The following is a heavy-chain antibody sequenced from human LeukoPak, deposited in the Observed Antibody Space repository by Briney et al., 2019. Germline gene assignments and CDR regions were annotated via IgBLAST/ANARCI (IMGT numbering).Heavy chain of an antibody. CDR3: ARDPQVKDIVVVPAASILMDV. D-gene: IGHD2-2*01. J-gene: IGHJ6*03. CDR2: IYYSGST. V-gene: IGHV4-59*01. CDR1: GGSISSYY. Sequence: SETLSLTCTVSGGSISSYYWSWIRQPPGKGLEWIGYIYYSGSTNYNPSLKSRVTISVDTSKNQFSLKLSSVTAADTAVYYCARDPQVKDIVVVPAASILMDVWGKGTTVTVSS.